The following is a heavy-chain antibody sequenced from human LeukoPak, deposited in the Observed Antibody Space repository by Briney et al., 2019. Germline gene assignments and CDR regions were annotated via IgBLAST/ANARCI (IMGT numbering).Heavy chain of an antibody. V-gene: IGHV4-39*07. Sequence: PSETLSLTCTVSGGSISSNTYYWGWIRQPPGKGLEWIGSIYYSGSTYYNPSLKSRVTISVDTSKNQFSLKLSSVTAADTAVYYCARGPRGYSHRPLDYWGQGTLVTVSS. CDR3: ARGPRGYSHRPLDY. CDR2: IYYSGST. D-gene: IGHD5-18*01. J-gene: IGHJ4*02. CDR1: GGSISSNTYY.